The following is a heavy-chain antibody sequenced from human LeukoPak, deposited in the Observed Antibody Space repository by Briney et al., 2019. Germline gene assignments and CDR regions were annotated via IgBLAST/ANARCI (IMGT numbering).Heavy chain of an antibody. V-gene: IGHV5-51*01. CDR2: IYPGDSDT. D-gene: IGHD6-19*01. CDR1: GYIFTSYW. J-gene: IGHJ3*02. Sequence: GESLEISCKGSGYIFTSYWIGWVRPMPGKGLEWMGIIYPGDSDTRYSPSFQGQVTISADKSINTAYLQWSSLKASDTAMYYCARIKSSGWYLDAFDIWGQGTMVTVSS. CDR3: ARIKSSGWYLDAFDI.